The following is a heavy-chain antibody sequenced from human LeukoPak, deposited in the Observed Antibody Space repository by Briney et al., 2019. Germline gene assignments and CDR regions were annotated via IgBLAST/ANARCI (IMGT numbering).Heavy chain of an antibody. CDR2: IIPIFGTA. CDR1: GGTFSSYA. V-gene: IGHV1-69*06. CDR3: ARVGVVVPAAINWFDP. Sequence: ASVKVSCKASGGTFSSYAISWVRQAPGQGLEWMGGIIPIFGTANYAQKFQGRVTITADKSTSTAYMELSSLRSEDTAVYYCARVGVVVPAAINWFDPWGQGTLVTVSS. D-gene: IGHD2-2*01. J-gene: IGHJ5*02.